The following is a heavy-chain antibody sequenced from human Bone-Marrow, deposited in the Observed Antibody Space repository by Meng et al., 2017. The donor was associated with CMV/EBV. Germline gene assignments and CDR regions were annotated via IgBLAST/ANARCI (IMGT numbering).Heavy chain of an antibody. J-gene: IGHJ5*02. V-gene: IGHV1-2*02. D-gene: IGHD1-26*01. CDR1: GHTFTGYY. CDR2: INPNSGGT. CDR3: ARDNGPSGSYYDNWYDP. Sequence: ASVKVSCKASGHTFTGYYMHWVRQAPGQGLEWMGWINPNSGGTNYAQKFQGRVTMTRDTSISTAYMELSRLRSDDTAVYYCARDNGPSGSYYDNWYDPRCQGTLVTVSS.